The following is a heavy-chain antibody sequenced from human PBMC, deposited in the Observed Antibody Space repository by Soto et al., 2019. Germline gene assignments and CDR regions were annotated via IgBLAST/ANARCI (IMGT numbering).Heavy chain of an antibody. Sequence: SETLSLTCTVSGGSISSYNWSWIRQPPGKGLEWIGYIYYSGSTNYNPSLKSRVTISVDTSKNQFSLKLSSVTAADTAVYYCARLHYDSSGYYPIFDYWGQGTLVTVS. D-gene: IGHD3-22*01. CDR1: GGSISSYN. CDR2: IYYSGST. J-gene: IGHJ4*02. V-gene: IGHV4-59*08. CDR3: ARLHYDSSGYYPIFDY.